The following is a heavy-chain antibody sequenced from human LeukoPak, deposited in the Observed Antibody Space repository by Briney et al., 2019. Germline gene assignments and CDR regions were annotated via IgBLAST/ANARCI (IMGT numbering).Heavy chain of an antibody. Sequence: GGSLRLSCAASGFTFNKYGMHWFRQAPGKGLEWVAVISYDGSDKNYADYVKGRFTISRDNSENTLYLQMNSLRVEDTAVYYCARDLVECGGGSCPTQGAYGMDVWGQGTTVTISS. D-gene: IGHD2-15*01. J-gene: IGHJ6*02. CDR2: ISYDGSDK. V-gene: IGHV3-30*04. CDR3: ARDLVECGGGSCPTQGAYGMDV. CDR1: GFTFNKYG.